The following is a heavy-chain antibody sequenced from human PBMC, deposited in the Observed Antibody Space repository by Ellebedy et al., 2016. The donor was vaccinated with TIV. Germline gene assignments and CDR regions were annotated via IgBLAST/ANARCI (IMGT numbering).Heavy chain of an antibody. Sequence: GESLKISCAASGFAFSANGMSWVRQAPGKGLEWVSGIDGSENTDYGDSVKGRFTISRDNAKNSLYLQMNSLRAEDTAVYYCAGIADVRFDPWGQGTLVSVSS. D-gene: IGHD3-10*02. CDR3: AGIADVRFDP. CDR1: GFAFSANG. V-gene: IGHV3-69-1*01. J-gene: IGHJ5*02. CDR2: IDGSENT.